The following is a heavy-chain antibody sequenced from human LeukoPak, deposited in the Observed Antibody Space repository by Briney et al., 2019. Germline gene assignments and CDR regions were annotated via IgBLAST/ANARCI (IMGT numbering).Heavy chain of an antibody. J-gene: IGHJ4*02. Sequence: GGSRRLSCAASGFTFNNYAMSWVRQAPGKGLEWVSAISGSGGSTYYADSVKGRFTISRDNSKNTLYLQMNSLRAEDTAVYYCAKRRHDSSGYYQYYFDYWGQGTLVTVSS. CDR2: ISGSGGST. CDR1: GFTFNNYA. V-gene: IGHV3-23*01. CDR3: AKRRHDSSGYYQYYFDY. D-gene: IGHD3-22*01.